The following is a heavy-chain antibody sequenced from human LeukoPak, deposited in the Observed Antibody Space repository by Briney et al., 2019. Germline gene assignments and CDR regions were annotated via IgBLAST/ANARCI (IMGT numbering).Heavy chain of an antibody. D-gene: IGHD3-22*01. CDR3: ARDGDSSGYYAAFAI. CDR2: ISSSSSII. V-gene: IGHV3-48*02. Sequence: GALRLSCAASGFTFSSYSMNWVRQAPGKGLEWLSYISSSSSIIYYADSVKGRFTISRDNAKNSLYLQMNSLRDEDTAVYCCARDGDSSGYYAAFAIWGQGTMVTVSS. J-gene: IGHJ3*02. CDR1: GFTFSSYS.